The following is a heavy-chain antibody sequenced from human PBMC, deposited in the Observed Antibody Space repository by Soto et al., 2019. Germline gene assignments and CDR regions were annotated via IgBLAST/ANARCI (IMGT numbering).Heavy chain of an antibody. CDR1: GFSLTTSGVG. Sequence: QITLNESGPTVVRPTETLNLTCRFSGFSLTTSGVGVGWIRQSPGKAPAWLALSYWDDDKRYSASLKSRLTITKDTSKNLVVLTVSDLDLTDTATYYCAHRVLRTVFGLVTTTAIYFDFWGQGTPVAVSS. J-gene: IGHJ4*02. D-gene: IGHD3-3*01. V-gene: IGHV2-5*02. CDR3: AHRVLRTVFGLVTTTAIYFDF. CDR2: SYWDDDK.